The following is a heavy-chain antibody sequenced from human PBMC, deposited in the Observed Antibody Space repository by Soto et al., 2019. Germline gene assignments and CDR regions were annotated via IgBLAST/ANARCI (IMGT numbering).Heavy chain of an antibody. CDR3: GQDISAAAALGAFAI. CDR2: ISGSGGST. CDR1: GCTFSSYA. D-gene: IGHD6-13*01. J-gene: IGHJ3*02. V-gene: IGHV3-23*01. Sequence: EVQLLESGGGLVQPGGSLRLSCAASGCTFSSYAMSWVRQAPGKGLEWVSAISGSGGSTYYADSVKGWFTISRENTKNTLHLAINSLRAEYMAVYYCGQDISAAAALGAFAIWGQGTMVTVSS.